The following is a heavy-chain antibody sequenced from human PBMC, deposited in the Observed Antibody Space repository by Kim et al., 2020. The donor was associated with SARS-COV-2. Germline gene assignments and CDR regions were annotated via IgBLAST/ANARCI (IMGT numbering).Heavy chain of an antibody. J-gene: IGHJ4*02. D-gene: IGHD6-19*01. CDR1: GFRFSNYE. V-gene: IGHV3-48*03. CDR3: ATPXXTDGWYFDY. CDR2: ISSISRSI. Sequence: GGSLRLSCAASGFRFSNYEMNWVRQTPGKGLEWISYISSISRSIYYADSVRGRFTISRDNAKNSLYXQMNSLRAEDTAVYYCATPXXTDGWYFDYWGRGTXVTVSS.